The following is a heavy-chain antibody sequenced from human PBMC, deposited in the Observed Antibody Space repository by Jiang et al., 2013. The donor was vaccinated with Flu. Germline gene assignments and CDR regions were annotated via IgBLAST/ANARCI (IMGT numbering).Heavy chain of an antibody. CDR3: ARRPRSVVPAALNWFDP. J-gene: IGHJ5*02. V-gene: IGHV4-4*02. Sequence: GSGLVKPSGTLSLTCAVSGGSISSSNWWSWVRQPPGKGLEWIGEIYHSGSTNYNPSLKSRVTISVDKSKNQFSLKLSSVTAADTAVYYCARRPRSVVPAALNWFDPVGPGNPGHRLL. CDR1: GGSISSSNW. D-gene: IGHD2-2*01. CDR2: IYHSGST.